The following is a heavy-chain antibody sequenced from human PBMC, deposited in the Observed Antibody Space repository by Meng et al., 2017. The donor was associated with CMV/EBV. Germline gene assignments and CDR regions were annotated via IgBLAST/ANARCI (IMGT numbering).Heavy chain of an antibody. V-gene: IGHV3-30*02. CDR1: GFTFSSYG. D-gene: IGHD4-11*01. CDR2: IRYDGSNK. CDR3: AKVMTTVTTPLSY. J-gene: IGHJ4*02. Sequence: GGSLRLSCAASGFTFSSYGMHWVRQAPGKGLEWVAFIRYDGSNKYYADSVKGRFTISRDNSKNTLYLQMNSLRAEDTAVYYCAKVMTTVTTPLSYWGQGTLVTVSS.